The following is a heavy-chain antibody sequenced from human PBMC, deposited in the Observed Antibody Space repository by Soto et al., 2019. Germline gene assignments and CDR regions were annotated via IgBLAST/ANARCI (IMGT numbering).Heavy chain of an antibody. D-gene: IGHD3-16*01. CDR2: IWYDGSNK. J-gene: IGHJ5*02. CDR3: ARAGVPFGGVTPPWFDP. Sequence: QVQLVESGGGVVQPGRSLRLSCAASGFTFSSYGMHWVRQAPGKGLEGVAVIWYDGSNKYYADSVKGRFTISRDNSKNTLYLQMNSLRAEDTAVYYWARAGVPFGGVTPPWFDPWGQGTLVTVSS. V-gene: IGHV3-33*01. CDR1: GFTFSSYG.